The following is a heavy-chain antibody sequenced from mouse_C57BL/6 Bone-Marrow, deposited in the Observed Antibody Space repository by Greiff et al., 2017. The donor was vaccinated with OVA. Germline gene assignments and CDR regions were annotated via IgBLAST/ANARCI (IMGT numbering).Heavy chain of an antibody. D-gene: IGHD1-1*01. CDR1: GFTFSSYG. V-gene: IGHV5-6*02. CDR2: ISSGGSYT. J-gene: IGHJ2*01. CDR3: ARQGDYGSVFDD. Sequence: EVKLVESGGDLVKPGGSLKLSCEASGFTFSSYGMSWVRQTPDKRLEWVATISSGGSYTYYPDSVKGRFTFSRDNATNTLYLQMSSLKSEDTALYYCARQGDYGSVFDDWGQGTTLTVSS.